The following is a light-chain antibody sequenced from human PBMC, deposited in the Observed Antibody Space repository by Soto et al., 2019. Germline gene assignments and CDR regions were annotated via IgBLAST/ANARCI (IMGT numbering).Light chain of an antibody. CDR1: QSISSSY. Sequence: EIVLTQSPGTLSLSPGEIATLSCRASQSISSSYLAWYQQKPGQAPRLLVYGASSRATGIPDRFSGSGSGTDFTLIISRLEPEDCAVYYCQQYGSSRFTFGPGTKVDIK. J-gene: IGKJ3*01. CDR2: GAS. V-gene: IGKV3-20*01. CDR3: QQYGSSRFT.